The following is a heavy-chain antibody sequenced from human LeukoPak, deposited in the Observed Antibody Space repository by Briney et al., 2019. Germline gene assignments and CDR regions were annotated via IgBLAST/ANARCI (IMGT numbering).Heavy chain of an antibody. CDR2: ISSNGGSI. CDR3: ARDTCGCGSGWHLYWYFDL. V-gene: IGHV3-64*01. J-gene: IGHJ2*01. Sequence: GSLRLSGAASEFTFSDYAMHWVRQAPGKELEYVSAISSNGGSIHYANSVKGRFTLSRDNSKNTLYLQMDSMRAEDMAVYYCARDTCGCGSGWHLYWYFDLWGRGTLVTASS. CDR1: EFTFSDYA. D-gene: IGHD6-19*01.